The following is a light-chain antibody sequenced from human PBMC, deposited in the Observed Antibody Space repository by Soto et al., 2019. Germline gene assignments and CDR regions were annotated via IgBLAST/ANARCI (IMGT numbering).Light chain of an antibody. V-gene: IGLV2-14*01. J-gene: IGLJ1*01. CDR2: EVS. CDR3: LSYTTSSSYV. Sequence: QSALTQPASVSGSPGQSITTSCTGTSSDVGAYNRVSWYQQHSGKAPKLMIYEVSNRPSGVSNRFSGSKSGNTASLTISGLQAEDEADYYCLSYTTSSSYVFGTGTKVTVL. CDR1: SSDVGAYNR.